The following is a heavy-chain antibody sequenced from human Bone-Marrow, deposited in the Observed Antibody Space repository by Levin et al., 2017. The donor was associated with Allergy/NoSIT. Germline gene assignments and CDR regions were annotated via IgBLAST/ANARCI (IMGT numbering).Heavy chain of an antibody. J-gene: IGHJ3*02. CDR2: IRGSDDTT. CDR3: AGAVGPLDPFDI. CDR1: GFTFRSYA. V-gene: IGHV3-23*01. Sequence: LSLTCAASGFTFRSYAMGWVRQAPGKGLDWVSRIRGSDDTTYYADSEKGRITIPRDNSKNTHLLQMDSLRAEETAVYYCAGAVGPLDPFDIWGQGTMVTVSS. D-gene: IGHD1-26*01.